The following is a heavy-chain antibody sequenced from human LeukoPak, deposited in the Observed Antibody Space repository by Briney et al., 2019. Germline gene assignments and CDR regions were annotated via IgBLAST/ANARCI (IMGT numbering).Heavy chain of an antibody. V-gene: IGHV4-59*01. D-gene: IGHD4-23*01. J-gene: IGHJ6*02. CDR3: ARDDYGDKGNYYYYYGMDV. CDR2: VSDSGSP. Sequence: PSETLSLTCTVSGGSISSYYWSWIRQPPGKGLEWIGYVSDSGSPNYDPPLKSRVTISVDTAKNQLSLTVTSVTAADTAVYYCARDDYGDKGNYYYYYGMDVWGQGTTVTVSS. CDR1: GGSISSYY.